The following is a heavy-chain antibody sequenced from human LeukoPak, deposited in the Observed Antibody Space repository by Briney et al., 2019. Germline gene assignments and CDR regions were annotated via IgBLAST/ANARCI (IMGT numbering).Heavy chain of an antibody. J-gene: IGHJ5*02. CDR3: ARDRTTMVRGVIWFDP. D-gene: IGHD3-10*01. V-gene: IGHV1-46*01. CDR1: GYTFTSYY. Sequence: WASVKVSCKASGYTFTSYYMHWVRQAPGQGLEWMGIINPSGGSTSYAQKLQGRVTMTRDTSTSTVYMELSSLRSEDTAVCYCARDRTTMVRGVIWFDPWGQGTLVTVSS. CDR2: INPSGGST.